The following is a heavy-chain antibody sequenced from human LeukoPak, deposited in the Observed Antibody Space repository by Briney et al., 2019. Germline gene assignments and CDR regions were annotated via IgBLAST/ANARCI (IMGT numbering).Heavy chain of an antibody. V-gene: IGHV3-48*03. CDR1: GLTFSSYE. CDR3: AKYWLDY. J-gene: IGHJ4*02. D-gene: IGHD2-8*02. Sequence: GGSLRLSCASSGLTFSSYEMNWVRQAAGKGLEGVSYISSSGSTIYYADSVKGRFTISRDNAKNSLYVQMNSLRAEDTAVYYCAKYWLDYWGQGTLVTVSS. CDR2: ISSSGSTI.